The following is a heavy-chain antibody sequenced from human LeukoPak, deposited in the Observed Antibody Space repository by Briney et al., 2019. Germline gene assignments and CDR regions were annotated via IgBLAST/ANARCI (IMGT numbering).Heavy chain of an antibody. V-gene: IGHV3-53*04. CDR1: GFTVSSSY. Sequence: QPGGSQTLSCTASGFTVSSSYMTWVRQAPGKGLEWVSLIYGGGRTFYAESKKGRITISRHNSENTLYLQMNNLRAEDTAVYYCARVGVGTVAGSYFDDWGQGTLVPVSS. D-gene: IGHD6-19*01. J-gene: IGHJ4*02. CDR3: ARVGVGTVAGSYFDD. CDR2: IYGGGRT.